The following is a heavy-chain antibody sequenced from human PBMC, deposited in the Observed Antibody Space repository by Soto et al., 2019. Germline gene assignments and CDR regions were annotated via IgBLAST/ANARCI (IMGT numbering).Heavy chain of an antibody. CDR1: GFTFSSYA. CDR2: ISYDGSNK. D-gene: IGHD3-22*01. V-gene: IGHV3-30-3*02. J-gene: IGHJ3*02. CDR3: AKSRRGYYYDSYDAFDI. Sequence: GGSLRLSCAASGFTFSSYAMHWVRQAPGKGLEWVAVISYDGSNKYYADSVKGRFTISRDNSKNTLYLQMNSLRAEDTAVYYCAKSRRGYYYDSYDAFDIWGQGTMVTVSS.